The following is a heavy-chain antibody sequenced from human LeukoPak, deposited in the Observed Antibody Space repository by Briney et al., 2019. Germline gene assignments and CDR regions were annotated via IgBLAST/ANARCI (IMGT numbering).Heavy chain of an antibody. Sequence: SEPLSLTCPVSGGSMSNYYWSWIRPPPGKGLEWIGYIFYSGSTYSNPSFKNRVTISVDTSKNQFSLRLTSVSTADTAVYYCARYKQTTVTMTGGFDPWGQGTLVIVSS. J-gene: IGHJ5*02. CDR3: ARYKQTTVTMTGGFDP. D-gene: IGHD4-17*01. CDR2: IFYSGST. V-gene: IGHV4-59*01. CDR1: GGSMSNYY.